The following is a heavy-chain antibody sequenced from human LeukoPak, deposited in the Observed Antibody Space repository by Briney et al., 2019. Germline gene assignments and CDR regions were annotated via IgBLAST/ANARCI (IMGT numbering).Heavy chain of an antibody. CDR1: GFTFSSYA. Sequence: GGSLRLSCAASGFTFSSYAMHWVRQAPGKGLEWVAVISYDGSNKYYADSVKGRFTISRDNSKNTLYLQMNSLRAEDTAVYYCARGTYYYDSSGYPYEYWGQGTLVTVSS. J-gene: IGHJ4*02. CDR2: ISYDGSNK. D-gene: IGHD3-22*01. V-gene: IGHV3-30-3*01. CDR3: ARGTYYYDSSGYPYEY.